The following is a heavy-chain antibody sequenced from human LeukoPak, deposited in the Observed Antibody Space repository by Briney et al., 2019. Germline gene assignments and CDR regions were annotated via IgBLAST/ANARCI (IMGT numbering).Heavy chain of an antibody. CDR1: GFTFSSYA. D-gene: IGHD2-8*01. V-gene: IGHV3-23*01. J-gene: IGHJ4*02. Sequence: GGSLRLSCAASGFTFSSYAMSWVRQAPGKGLEWVSAISGSGGSTYYADSVKGRFTISRDNSKNTLYLQMNSLRAEDTAVYYCAKAEYCTNGVCGDYWGQGTLVTVSS. CDR3: AKAEYCTNGVCGDY. CDR2: ISGSGGST.